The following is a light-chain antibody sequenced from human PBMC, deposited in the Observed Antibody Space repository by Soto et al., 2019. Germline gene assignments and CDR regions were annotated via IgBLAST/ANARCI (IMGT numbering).Light chain of an antibody. V-gene: IGKV3-15*01. J-gene: IGKJ2*01. Sequence: EVVMTQSPATLSASPGERVILSCRAGQNIGRNLAWYQQRPGQAPRLLMYGASTRATETPARFSGSGSATDFTLTISSLQSEDFAVYYCQQYNNWPPYTFGQGTKLEIK. CDR3: QQYNNWPPYT. CDR2: GAS. CDR1: QNIGRN.